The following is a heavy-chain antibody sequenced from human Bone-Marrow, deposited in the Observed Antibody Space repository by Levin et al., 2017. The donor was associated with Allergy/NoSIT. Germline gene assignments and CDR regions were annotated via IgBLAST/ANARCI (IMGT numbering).Heavy chain of an antibody. V-gene: IGHV3-53*01. Sequence: GESLKISCAASGFTVSNPYMNWVRQAPGKGLDWVSLIYTGGSTDYADSVKGRFSISRDNFTNTLHLQMNSLRVDDTAVYYCLTTSGYWGKGTLVTVSS. CDR1: GFTVSNPY. CDR2: IYTGGST. J-gene: IGHJ4*02. D-gene: IGHD1-1*01. CDR3: LTTSGY.